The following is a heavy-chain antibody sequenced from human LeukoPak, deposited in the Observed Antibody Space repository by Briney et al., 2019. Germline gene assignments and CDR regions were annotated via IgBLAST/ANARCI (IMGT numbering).Heavy chain of an antibody. CDR2: IYYTGDT. D-gene: IGHD6-13*01. J-gene: IGHJ4*02. V-gene: IGHV4-59*08. Sequence: SETLSLTCTVSGGSISTYYWSWIRQPPGKRLEWIGYIYYTGDTSYSPSLKSRVTIAVDTSKNQFSLRLTSVTAADTAVYYCARRGYFNSWGQGTLVTVSS. CDR1: GGSISTYY. CDR3: ARRGYFNS.